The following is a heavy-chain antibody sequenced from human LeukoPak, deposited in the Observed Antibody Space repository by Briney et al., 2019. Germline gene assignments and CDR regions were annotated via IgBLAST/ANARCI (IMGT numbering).Heavy chain of an antibody. CDR2: IEQDGSEK. D-gene: IGHD2-2*01. CDR3: ARDIVVVPAAINYFDY. Sequence: GGSLRLSCAASGFTFSSYWMSWVRQAPGKGLEWVANIEQDGSEKYYVDSVKGRFTISRDNAKNSLYLQMNSLRAEDTAVYYCARDIVVVPAAINYFDYWGQGTLVTVSS. CDR1: GFTFSSYW. V-gene: IGHV3-7*01. J-gene: IGHJ4*02.